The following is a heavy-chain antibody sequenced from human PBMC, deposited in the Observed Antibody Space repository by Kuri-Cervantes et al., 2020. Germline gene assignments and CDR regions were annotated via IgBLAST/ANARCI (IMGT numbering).Heavy chain of an antibody. J-gene: IGHJ4*02. D-gene: IGHD3-22*01. Sequence: SETLSLTCTVSGGSISSYYWSRIRQPPGKGLEWIGYIYYSGSTDCNPSLKSRVTISVDTSKTQFSLKLDSVTAADTAVYYCARNPDFDSSGFWGQGTLVTVSS. CDR3: ARNPDFDSSGF. V-gene: IGHV4-59*01. CDR1: GGSISSYY. CDR2: IYYSGST.